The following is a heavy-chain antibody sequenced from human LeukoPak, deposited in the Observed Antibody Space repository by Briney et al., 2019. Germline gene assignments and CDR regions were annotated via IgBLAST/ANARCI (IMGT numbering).Heavy chain of an antibody. CDR3: ARQWVVPAAMRGYYYYYGMDV. CDR2: IYYSGST. J-gene: IGHJ6*02. CDR1: GGSISSSSYY. V-gene: IGHV4-39*01. D-gene: IGHD2-2*01. Sequence: SETLSLTCTVSGGSISSSSYYWGWIRQPPGKGLEWIGSIYYSGSTYYNPSLKSRVTISVDTSKNQFSLKLSSVTAADTAVYYCARQWVVPAAMRGYYYYYGMDVWGQGTTVTVSS.